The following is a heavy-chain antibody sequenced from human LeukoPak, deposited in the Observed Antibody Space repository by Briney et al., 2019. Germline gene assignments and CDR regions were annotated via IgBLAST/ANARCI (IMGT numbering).Heavy chain of an antibody. CDR1: GFTFSNHW. CDR2: INKDGSEK. V-gene: IGHV3-7*01. Sequence: PGGSLRLSCSASGFTFSNHWMNWVRQAPGKGLEWVANINKDGSEKNYADSVKGRFTISRDNAKNSLYLQMNYLRPEDTAVYYCARQDHGPDYWGQGTLVTVSS. J-gene: IGHJ4*02. CDR3: ARQDHGPDY. D-gene: IGHD1-14*01.